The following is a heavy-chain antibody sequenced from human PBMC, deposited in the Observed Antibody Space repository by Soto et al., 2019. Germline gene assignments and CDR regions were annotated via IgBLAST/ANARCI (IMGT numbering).Heavy chain of an antibody. CDR2: LYNSGNT. Sequence: SETLSLTCTVSGGSISGYFWSWIRQPPGKGLQWIGNLYNSGNTTYNPSLMIRVTISVDMPTNQVSLNLTSVTAADTAVYFCAAPPREWSQGILVTVSS. D-gene: IGHD6-6*01. V-gene: IGHV4-59*01. J-gene: IGHJ4*02. CDR1: GGSISGYF. CDR3: AAPPRE.